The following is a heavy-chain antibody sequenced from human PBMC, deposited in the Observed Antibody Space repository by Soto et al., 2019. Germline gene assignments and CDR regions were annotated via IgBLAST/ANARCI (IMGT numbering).Heavy chain of an antibody. Sequence: SETLSLTCAVYGGSFSGYYWSWIRQPPGKGLEWIGEINHSGSTNYNPSLKSRVTISVDTSKNQFSLKLSSVTAADTAVYYCARVPLLTPFWSGYHYYYYGMDVWGQGTTVTVSS. J-gene: IGHJ6*02. CDR1: GGSFSGYY. V-gene: IGHV4-34*01. CDR3: ARVPLLTPFWSGYHYYYYGMDV. CDR2: INHSGST. D-gene: IGHD3-3*01.